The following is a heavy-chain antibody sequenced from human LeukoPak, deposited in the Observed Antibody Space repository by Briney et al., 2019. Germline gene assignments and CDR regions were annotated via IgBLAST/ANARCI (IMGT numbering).Heavy chain of an antibody. Sequence: PGGSLRLSRAASGFTFSGYEMSWVRQAPGKGLEWVSYISSSGSSIYYADSLKGRFTISRDNAKNSLYLQMNSLRAEDTAVYYCARVAGDGYVAFDIWGQGTMVTVSS. D-gene: IGHD5-24*01. CDR3: ARVAGDGYVAFDI. J-gene: IGHJ3*02. CDR1: GFTFSGYE. V-gene: IGHV3-48*03. CDR2: ISSSGSSI.